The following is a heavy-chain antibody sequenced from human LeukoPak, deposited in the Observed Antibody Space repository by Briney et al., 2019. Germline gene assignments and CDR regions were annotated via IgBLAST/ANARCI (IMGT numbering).Heavy chain of an antibody. J-gene: IGHJ4*02. V-gene: IGHV3-30*02. CDR1: GFTFSNYG. CDR2: IPYDGSTK. CDR3: ARSFAVADTGLFDY. D-gene: IGHD6-19*01. Sequence: PGGSLRLSCAASGFTFSNYGIHCVRQAPGKGLEWVAFIPYDGSTKYYADSVKGRFTISRDNSKNTLYLQMNSRRAEDTAVYYCARSFAVADTGLFDYWGQGTLVTVSS.